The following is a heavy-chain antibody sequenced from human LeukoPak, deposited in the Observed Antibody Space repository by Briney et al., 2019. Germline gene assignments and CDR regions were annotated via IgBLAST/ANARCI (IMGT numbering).Heavy chain of an antibody. D-gene: IGHD2-2*01. CDR1: GGSISSGGYS. CDR3: ARVPLGYCSSTSCYLPDY. Sequence: SETLSLTCVVSGGSISSGGYSWSWIRQPPGKGLEWIGYIYHSGSTYYNPSLKSRVTISVDRSKNQFSLKLSSVTAADTAVCYCARVPLGYCSSTSCYLPDYWGQGTLVTVSS. CDR2: IYHSGST. V-gene: IGHV4-30-2*01. J-gene: IGHJ4*02.